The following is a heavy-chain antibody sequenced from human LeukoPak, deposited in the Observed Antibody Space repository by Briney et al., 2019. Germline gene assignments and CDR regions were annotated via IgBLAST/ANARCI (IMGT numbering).Heavy chain of an antibody. D-gene: IGHD2-2*01. CDR3: ARDRNIVVVPAATGGGGYFDY. CDR2: IRYDGSNK. J-gene: IGHJ4*02. CDR1: GFTFSSYG. V-gene: IGHV3-30*02. Sequence: GSLRLSCAASGFTFSSYGMHWVRQAPGKGLEWVAFIRYDGSNKYYADSVKGRFTISRDNAKNSLYLQMNSLRAEDTAVYYCARDRNIVVVPAATGGGGYFDYWGQGTLVTVSS.